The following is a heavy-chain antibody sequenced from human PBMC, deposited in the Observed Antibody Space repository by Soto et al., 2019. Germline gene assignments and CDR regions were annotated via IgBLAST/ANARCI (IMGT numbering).Heavy chain of an antibody. Sequence: PGESLKISCKGSGYSFTSYWMGWVRQMPGKGLEWMGIIYPGDSDTRYSPSFQGQVTISADKSISTAYLQWSSLRAADTAVYYCARGVTIFGVAPVYYYYGMDVWGQGTTVTVSS. V-gene: IGHV5-51*01. CDR1: GYSFTSYW. CDR3: ARGVTIFGVAPVYYYYGMDV. CDR2: IYPGDSDT. D-gene: IGHD3-3*01. J-gene: IGHJ6*02.